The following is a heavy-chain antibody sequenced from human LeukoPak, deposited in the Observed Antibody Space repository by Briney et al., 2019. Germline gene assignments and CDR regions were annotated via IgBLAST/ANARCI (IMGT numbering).Heavy chain of an antibody. CDR2: INSDGSGR. CDR3: ARDPKTGSYPDY. V-gene: IGHV3-74*01. Sequence: GGSLRLSCDASGFTFSTYWMHWVRQAPGKGLVWVSRINSDGSGRGYADSVKGRFTISRDNAKNTLYLQMNSLRAEDTAVYYCARDPKTGSYPDYWGQGTLVTVSS. J-gene: IGHJ4*02. CDR1: GFTFSTYW. D-gene: IGHD1-26*01.